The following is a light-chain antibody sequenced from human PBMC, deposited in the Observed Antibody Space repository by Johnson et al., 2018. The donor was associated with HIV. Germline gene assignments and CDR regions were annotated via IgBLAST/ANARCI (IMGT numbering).Light chain of an antibody. J-gene: IGLJ1*01. CDR1: SSNIGNNY. CDR3: GTGDSSLSAYV. CDR2: DNN. Sequence: SVLTQPPSMSAAPGQRVTISCSGSSSNIGNNYVSWYQQVPGAAPKLIIYDNNRRPSGIPDRFSGSKSGTSATLGITGLQTGDEADYYCGTGDSSLSAYVFGTGTKVTVL. V-gene: IGLV1-51*01.